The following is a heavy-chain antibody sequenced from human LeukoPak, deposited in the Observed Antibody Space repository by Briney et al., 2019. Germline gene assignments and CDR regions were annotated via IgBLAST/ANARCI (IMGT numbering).Heavy chain of an antibody. V-gene: IGHV3-30*02. J-gene: IGHJ6*03. CDR3: ATDLYYSGSGTYNNVRAGPMDV. Sequence: GGSLRLSCATSGFIFRDYGMHWVRQAPGKGLEWVAFIRYDGSNEYYADSVKGRFTISGDNSKSTLSLQMNSLRSEDTAVYYCATDLYYSGSGTYNNVRAGPMDVWGKGTTVTVSS. CDR1: GFIFRDYG. D-gene: IGHD3-10*01. CDR2: IRYDGSNE.